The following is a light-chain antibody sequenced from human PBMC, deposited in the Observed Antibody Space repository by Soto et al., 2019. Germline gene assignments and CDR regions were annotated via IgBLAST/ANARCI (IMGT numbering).Light chain of an antibody. Sequence: QSALTQPASVSGSPGQSITISCTGTSSDVGAYDFVSWYQQHPDKAPKLMIYEVRNRPSGVSNRFSGSKSVNTATLTISGLQAEDEADYYCRSYTTSSTRVFGTGTRVNVL. CDR3: RSYTTSSTRV. CDR1: SSDVGAYDF. J-gene: IGLJ1*01. CDR2: EVR. V-gene: IGLV2-14*03.